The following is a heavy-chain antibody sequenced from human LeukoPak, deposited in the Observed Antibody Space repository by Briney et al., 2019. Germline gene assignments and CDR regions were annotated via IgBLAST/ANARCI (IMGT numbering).Heavy chain of an antibody. J-gene: IGHJ5*02. D-gene: IGHD3-10*01. V-gene: IGHV1-2*02. CDR1: VYNFTGYY. CDR2: INPNSGGT. CDR3: ARDRPRITMVRGLLNWFDP. Sequence: ASVKVSCKASVYNFTGYYMHWVRQAPGQGLDWMGWINPNSGGTNYAQKFQGRVTMTRDTSISTAYMELSRLRSDDTAVYYCARDRPRITMVRGLLNWFDPWGQGTLVTVSS.